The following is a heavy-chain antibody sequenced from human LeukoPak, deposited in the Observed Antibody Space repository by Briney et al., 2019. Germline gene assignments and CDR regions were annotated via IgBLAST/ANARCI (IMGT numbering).Heavy chain of an antibody. D-gene: IGHD5-18*01. Sequence: SETLSLTCTVSGGSISSYYWSWIRQPPGKGLEWIGYIYYSGSTNYNPSLKSRVTISVDTSKNQFSLKLSSVTAADTAVYYCARQFPIDTAMAPWGQGTLVTVSS. CDR1: GGSISSYY. V-gene: IGHV4-59*08. J-gene: IGHJ5*02. CDR3: ARQFPIDTAMAP. CDR2: IYYSGST.